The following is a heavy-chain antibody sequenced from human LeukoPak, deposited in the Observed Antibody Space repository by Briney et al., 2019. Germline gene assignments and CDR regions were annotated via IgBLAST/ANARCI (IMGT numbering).Heavy chain of an antibody. D-gene: IGHD2-2*01. CDR2: IYYSEST. CDR1: GGSISSVDYH. V-gene: IGHV4-30-4*08. CDR3: AGWGIYCSSTSWPRE. Sequence: PSETLSLTCTVSGGSISSVDYHWRATRQPPGRGQEWSGYIYYSESTSYTPSPKSRVTISVETSKNPYPLTLGSVTPADTSLYYCAGWGIYCSSTSWPREWGQGTLVTVSS. J-gene: IGHJ4*02.